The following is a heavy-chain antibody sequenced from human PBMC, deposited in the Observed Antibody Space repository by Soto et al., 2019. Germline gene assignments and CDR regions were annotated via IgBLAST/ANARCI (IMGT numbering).Heavy chain of an antibody. CDR3: ARDRLRILERSQIDY. J-gene: IGHJ4*02. V-gene: IGHV1-18*01. Sequence: ASVKVSCKASGYTFTSYGISWVRQAPGQGLEWMGWISAYNGDTNYAQKLQGRVTVTTATSTSTAYMELRSLRSDDTAVYYCARDRLRILERSQIDYWGQGTRVTVSS. CDR2: ISAYNGDT. CDR1: GYTFTSYG. D-gene: IGHD1-1*01.